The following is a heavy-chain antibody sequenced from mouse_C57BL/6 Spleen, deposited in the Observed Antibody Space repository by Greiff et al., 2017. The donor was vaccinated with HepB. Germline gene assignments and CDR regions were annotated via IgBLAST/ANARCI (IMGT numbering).Heavy chain of an antibody. CDR2: INPGSGGT. D-gene: IGHD3-1*01. CDR3: ARRNSWEGAMDY. Sequence: QVQLKQSGAELVRPGTSVKVSCKASGYAFTNYLIEWVKQRPGQGLEWIGVINPGSGGTNYNEKFKGKATLTADKSSSTAYMQLSSLTSEDSAVYFCARRNSWEGAMDYWGQGTSVTVSS. CDR1: GYAFTNYL. V-gene: IGHV1-54*01. J-gene: IGHJ4*01.